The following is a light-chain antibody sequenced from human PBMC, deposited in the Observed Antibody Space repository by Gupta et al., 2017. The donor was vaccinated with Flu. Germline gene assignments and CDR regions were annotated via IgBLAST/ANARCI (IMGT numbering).Light chain of an antibody. J-gene: IGLJ3*02. Sequence: SGHSSYAIAWHQQQPEKGPRYLMKLNSDGSHSKGDGIPDRFSGSSSGAERYLTISSLQSEDEADYYCQTWGTGIWVFGGGTKLTVL. CDR1: SGHSSYA. V-gene: IGLV4-69*01. CDR2: LNSDGSH. CDR3: QTWGTGIWV.